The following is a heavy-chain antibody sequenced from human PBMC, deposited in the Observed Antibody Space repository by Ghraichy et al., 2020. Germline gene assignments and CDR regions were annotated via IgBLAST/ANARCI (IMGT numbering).Heavy chain of an antibody. CDR2: ISGDGGST. CDR3: AKDITAVEGNSRRVVYYYGMDV. D-gene: IGHD4-23*01. J-gene: IGHJ6*02. V-gene: IGHV3-43*02. CDR1: GFTFDDYA. Sequence: GGSLRLSCAASGFTFDDYAMHWVRQAPGKGLEWVSLISGDGGSTYYADSVKGRFTISRDNSKNSLYLQMNSLRTEDTALYYCAKDITAVEGNSRRVVYYYGMDVWGQGTTVTVSS.